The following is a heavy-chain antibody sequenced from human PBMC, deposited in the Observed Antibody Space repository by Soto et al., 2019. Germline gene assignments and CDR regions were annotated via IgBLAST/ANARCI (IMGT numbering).Heavy chain of an antibody. J-gene: IGHJ6*02. CDR3: SRVGCSNSKCYTRGMDV. CDR1: GGSISGYY. D-gene: IGHD2-2*01. V-gene: IGHV4-4*07. CDR2: IYSDGTT. Sequence: ETLSLTCTVSGGSISGYYWSWVRQPAGKGLEWVGRIYSDGTTNYSPSLKSRVTMSLDTSKDQFSLHLNSVTAADTAVYYCSRVGCSNSKCYTRGMDVWGQGTTVTVSS.